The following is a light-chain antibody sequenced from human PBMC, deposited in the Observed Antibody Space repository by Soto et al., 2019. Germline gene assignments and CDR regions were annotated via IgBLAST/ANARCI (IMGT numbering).Light chain of an antibody. J-gene: IGKJ1*01. V-gene: IGKV4-1*01. CDR3: QQYYSTPWT. Sequence: DIVMTPSPDSLAVSLGERATINCKSSQSVLYSSNNKNYLAWYQQKPGQPPKLLIYWASTRESGVPDRFSGSGSGTDFTLTISSLQAEDVAVYYCQQYYSTPWTFGQGNKGEIK. CDR1: QSVLYSSNNKNY. CDR2: WAS.